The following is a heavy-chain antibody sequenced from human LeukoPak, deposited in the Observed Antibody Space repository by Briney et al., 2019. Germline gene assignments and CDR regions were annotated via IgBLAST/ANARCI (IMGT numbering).Heavy chain of an antibody. CDR1: GYTFTGYY. CDR3: ARGVVDTAEFDI. Sequence: ASVKVSCKASGYTFTGYYMHWVRQAPGQGLEWMGWINPNSGGTNYAQKFQGWVTMTWDTSINTAYMELSRLRSDDTAVYYCARGVVDTAEFDIWGQGTMVTVSS. V-gene: IGHV1-2*04. CDR2: INPNSGGT. D-gene: IGHD5-18*01. J-gene: IGHJ3*02.